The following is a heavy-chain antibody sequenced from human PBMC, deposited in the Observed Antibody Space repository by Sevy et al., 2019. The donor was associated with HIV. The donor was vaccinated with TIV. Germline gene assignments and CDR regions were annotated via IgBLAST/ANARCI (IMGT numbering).Heavy chain of an antibody. CDR3: ATTKDYYDNSGYPFDY. Sequence: GESLKISCKVSGNTLTGLSMNWVRQAPAEGLEWMGTFDPEDGTIMYAQKFQGRVTMTEDTSTDTAYMELSSLRSEDTAVSYCATTKDYYDNSGYPFDYWAQGTLVTVSS. CDR1: GNTLTGLS. J-gene: IGHJ4*02. CDR2: FDPEDGTI. D-gene: IGHD3-22*01. V-gene: IGHV1-24*01.